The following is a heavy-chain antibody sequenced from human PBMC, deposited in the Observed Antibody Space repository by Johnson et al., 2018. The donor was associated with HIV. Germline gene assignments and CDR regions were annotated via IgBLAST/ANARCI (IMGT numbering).Heavy chain of an antibody. V-gene: IGHV3-30*14. D-gene: IGHD6-13*01. J-gene: IGHJ3*01. CDR3: AKGGEVWYGAFDF. CDR1: GFTFSSYA. CDR2: ISYDGSNK. Sequence: QVLLVESGGGVVQPGRSLRLSCAASGFTFSSYAMHWVRQAPGKGLEWVAVISYDGSNKYYADSVKGRFTISRDNSKNTLYLQMNNLRAEDTAVYYCAKGGEVWYGAFDFWGQGTMAIVSS.